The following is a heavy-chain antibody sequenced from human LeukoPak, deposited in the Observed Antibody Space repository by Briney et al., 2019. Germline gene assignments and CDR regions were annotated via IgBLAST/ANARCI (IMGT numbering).Heavy chain of an antibody. CDR1: GFTFSSYA. CDR2: ISGSGGST. CDR3: AKVRPDEDIVVVPAAIGDAFDI. D-gene: IGHD2-2*02. V-gene: IGHV3-23*01. J-gene: IGHJ3*02. Sequence: GGSLRLSCAASGFTFSSYAMSWVRQAPGKGLEWVSAISGSGGSTYYADSVKGRFTISRDNSKNTPYLQMNSLRAEDTAVYYCAKVRPDEDIVVVPAAIGDAFDIWGQGTMVTVSS.